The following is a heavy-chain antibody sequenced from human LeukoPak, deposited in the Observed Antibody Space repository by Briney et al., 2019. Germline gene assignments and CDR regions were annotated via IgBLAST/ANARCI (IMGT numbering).Heavy chain of an antibody. CDR2: ISGSGGST. Sequence: GGSLRLSCAASGFTFSSYAMSWVRQAPGKGLEWVSVISGSGGSTYYADSVKGRFTISRDNSKNTLYLQVNSLRAEDTAVYYCAKGGPTVTGPWGMDVWGQGTTVTVSS. J-gene: IGHJ6*02. CDR1: GFTFSSYA. D-gene: IGHD4-17*01. V-gene: IGHV3-23*01. CDR3: AKGGPTVTGPWGMDV.